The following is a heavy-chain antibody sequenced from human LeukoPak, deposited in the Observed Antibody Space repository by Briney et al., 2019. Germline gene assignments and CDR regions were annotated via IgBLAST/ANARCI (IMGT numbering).Heavy chain of an antibody. CDR1: GFTFSPYS. D-gene: IGHD3-10*01. J-gene: IGHJ4*02. V-gene: IGHV3-21*06. CDR2: ISSSSDYI. CDR3: ARGHVPGSTRHWDF. Sequence: GGSLRLSCTASGFTFSPYSMNWVRQAPGKGLEWVSSISSSSDYIYYADSVKGRFTISRDNAKNTLYLQMNSLRVEDTAVYFCARGHVPGSTRHWDFWGQGTLVTVSS.